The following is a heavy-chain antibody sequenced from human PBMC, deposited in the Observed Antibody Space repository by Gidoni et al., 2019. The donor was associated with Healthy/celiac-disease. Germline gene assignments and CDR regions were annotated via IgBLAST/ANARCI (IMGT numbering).Heavy chain of an antibody. D-gene: IGHD3-10*01. Sequence: QVQLVESGGGVVQPGRSLRLSCAASGFTFSSYAMHWVRQAPGKGLEWVAVISYDGSNKYYADSVKGRFTISRDNSKNTLYLQMNSLRAEDTAVYYCASLETYGSGSYYNYFDYRGQGTLVTVSS. J-gene: IGHJ4*02. CDR1: GFTFSSYA. CDR2: ISYDGSNK. V-gene: IGHV3-30-3*01. CDR3: ASLETYGSGSYYNYFDY.